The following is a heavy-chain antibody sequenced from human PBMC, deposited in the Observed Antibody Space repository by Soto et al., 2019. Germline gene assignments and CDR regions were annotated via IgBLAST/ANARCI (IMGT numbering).Heavy chain of an antibody. CDR3: ASRISGWYFDY. J-gene: IGHJ4*02. D-gene: IGHD6-19*01. Sequence: EVPLLESGGGLVQPGGSLRLSCAASGFTFNSYAMNWVRQAPGKGLEWVSVISGSGGSTYYADSVKGRFTISRDNSKNTLYLQMNSLRAEDTSVYYCASRISGWYFDYWVQGTLVTVSS. CDR2: ISGSGGST. V-gene: IGHV3-23*01. CDR1: GFTFNSYA.